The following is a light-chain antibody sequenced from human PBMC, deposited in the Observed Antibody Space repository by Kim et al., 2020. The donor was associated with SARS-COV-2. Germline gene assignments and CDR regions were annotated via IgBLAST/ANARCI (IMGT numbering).Light chain of an antibody. CDR1: QSVSSY. CDR3: QQRYNWPPYT. CDR2: DAS. J-gene: IGKJ2*01. Sequence: LSTGERATLSCRASQSVSSYLAWYQQKPGQAPRLLIYDASSRATGIPARFSGSGSGTDFTLTISSLEPEDFAVYYCQQRYNWPPYTFGQGTKLEI. V-gene: IGKV3-11*01.